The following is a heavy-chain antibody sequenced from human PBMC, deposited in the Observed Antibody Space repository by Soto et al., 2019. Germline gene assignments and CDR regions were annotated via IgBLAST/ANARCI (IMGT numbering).Heavy chain of an antibody. CDR2: ISGSGGST. D-gene: IGHD4-17*01. CDR1: RFTFSSYA. Sequence: PGGSLRLSCAASRFTFSSYAMSWIRQAPGKGLEWVSAISGSGGSTYYADSVKGRFTISRDNSKNTLYLQMNSLRAEDTAVYYCAKDGPDYGDYDDYYYYYYMDVWGKGTTVTV. J-gene: IGHJ6*03. CDR3: AKDGPDYGDYDDYYYYYYMDV. V-gene: IGHV3-23*01.